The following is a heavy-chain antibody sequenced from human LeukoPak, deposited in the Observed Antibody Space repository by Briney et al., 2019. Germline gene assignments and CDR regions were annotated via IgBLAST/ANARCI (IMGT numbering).Heavy chain of an antibody. Sequence: QPGGSLRLSCAASGFTFSSYAMHWVRQAPGKGLEWVAVISYDGSNKYYADSVKGRFTISRDNAKNSLYLQMNSLRAEDTAVYYCAKHGAFCGVVCAFDIWGQGTMVTVSS. V-gene: IGHV3-30*04. CDR3: AKHGAFCGVVCAFDI. J-gene: IGHJ3*02. D-gene: IGHD3-16*01. CDR2: ISYDGSNK. CDR1: GFTFSSYA.